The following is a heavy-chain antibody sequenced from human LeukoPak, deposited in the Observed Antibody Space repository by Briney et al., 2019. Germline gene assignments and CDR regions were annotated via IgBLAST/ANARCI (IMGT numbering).Heavy chain of an antibody. CDR1: GGSISSYY. Sequence: PSETLSLTCTVSGGSISSYYWSWIRQPPGKGLEWIGYIYYSGSTNCNPSLKSRVTISVDTSKNQFSLKLSSVTAEDTAVYYCAVYGSGFNPWGQGTLVTVSS. V-gene: IGHV4-59*12. J-gene: IGHJ5*02. D-gene: IGHD3-10*01. CDR3: AVYGSGFNP. CDR2: IYYSGST.